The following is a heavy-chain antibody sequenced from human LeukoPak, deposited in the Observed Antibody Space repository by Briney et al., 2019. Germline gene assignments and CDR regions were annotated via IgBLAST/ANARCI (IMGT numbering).Heavy chain of an antibody. D-gene: IGHD1-1*01. J-gene: IGHJ4*02. V-gene: IGHV3-7*01. CDR1: GFTFSSYW. CDR2: IQQDGSEK. CDR3: ARENTRTKYFDY. Sequence: GSLRLSCAASGFTFSSYWMSWVRRAPGKGLEWVANIQQDGSEKYYVDSVKGRFTISRDNAKNSLYLQINSLRAEDTAVYYCARENTRTKYFDYWGQGTLVTVSS.